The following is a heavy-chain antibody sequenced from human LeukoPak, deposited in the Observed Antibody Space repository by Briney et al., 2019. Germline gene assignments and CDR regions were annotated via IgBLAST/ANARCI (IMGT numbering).Heavy chain of an antibody. CDR2: ISISDGTT. CDR3: AKSGYYDSSGYYGAFFDY. V-gene: IGHV3-23*01. Sequence: GGSLRLSCAASGFMFRSFAMNWVRQAPGKGLEWVSTISISDGTTYYADSVKGRFTISRDTSKNTVYLQMNSLRAEDMAVYYCAKSGYYDSSGYYGAFFDYWGQGTLVTVSS. CDR1: GFMFRSFA. D-gene: IGHD3-22*01. J-gene: IGHJ4*02.